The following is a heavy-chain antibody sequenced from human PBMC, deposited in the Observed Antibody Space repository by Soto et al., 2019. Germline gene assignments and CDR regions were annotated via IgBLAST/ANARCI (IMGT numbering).Heavy chain of an antibody. Sequence: WGSLRLSCAASGFTFSSYAMSWVRQAPGKGLEWVSAISGSGGSTYYADSVKGRFTISRDNSKNTLYLQMNSLRAEDTAVYYCAKDNLNITKIVVVPAAIDYWGQGT. CDR1: GFTFSSYA. J-gene: IGHJ4*02. V-gene: IGHV3-23*01. CDR3: AKDNLNITKIVVVPAAIDY. CDR2: ISGSGGST. D-gene: IGHD2-2*01.